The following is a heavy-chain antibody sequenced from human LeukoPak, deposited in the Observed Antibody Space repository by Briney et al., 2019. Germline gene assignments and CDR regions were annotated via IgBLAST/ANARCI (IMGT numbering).Heavy chain of an antibody. J-gene: IGHJ4*02. D-gene: IGHD3-22*01. Sequence: ASVKVSCKASGYTFTSYGISWVRQAPGQGLEWMGWISGYNGNTNCAQNLQGRVSMTTDTSTSTAYMELRSLRSDDTAVYYCAKDIHPGLDSGASCCFDYWGQGTLVTVSS. CDR3: AKDIHPGLDSGASCCFDY. CDR2: ISGYNGNT. CDR1: GYTFTSYG. V-gene: IGHV1-18*01.